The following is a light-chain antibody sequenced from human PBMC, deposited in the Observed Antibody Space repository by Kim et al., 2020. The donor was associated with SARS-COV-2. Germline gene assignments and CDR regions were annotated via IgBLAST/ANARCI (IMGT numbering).Light chain of an antibody. CDR2: DTS. CDR1: TGAVTSGHY. Sequence: QAVVTQEPSLTVSPGGKVTHTCGSSTGAVTSGHYPHWFQQKPGQAPRTLIDDTSNKHSWTPARFSGSLLGGKAALTLSGAQPEDEAGYYCFRYYSGTVVLGGGTQLTVL. CDR3: FRYYSGTVV. J-gene: IGLJ2*01. V-gene: IGLV7-46*01.